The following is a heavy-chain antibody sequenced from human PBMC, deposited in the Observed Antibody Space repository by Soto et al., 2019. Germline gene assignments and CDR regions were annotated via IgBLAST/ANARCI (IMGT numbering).Heavy chain of an antibody. V-gene: IGHV4-59*01. CDR2: IYYSGST. Sequence: SETLSLTCTVSGGSISGYYWSWIRQPPGKGLEWIGYIYYSGSTNYNPSLKRRVTISVDTSKNHFSLQLRSVTAADTAVYYCARSNGSSFAYWRQGTLVTVS. CDR3: ARSNGSSFAY. J-gene: IGHJ4*02. CDR1: GGSISGYY.